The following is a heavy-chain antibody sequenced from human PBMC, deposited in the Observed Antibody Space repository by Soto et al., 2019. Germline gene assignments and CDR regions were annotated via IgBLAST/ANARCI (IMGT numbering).Heavy chain of an antibody. D-gene: IGHD3-10*01. CDR2: IYYSGST. V-gene: IGHV4-59*01. Sequence: QVQLQESGPGLVKPSETLSLTCTVSGGSISSYYWSWIRQPPGKGLEWIGYIYYSGSTNYNPSLKSRVTISVDTSKNQFSLKLSSVTAADTAVYYCARAYGHYFDYWGQGTLVTVSS. CDR1: GGSISSYY. CDR3: ARAYGHYFDY. J-gene: IGHJ4*02.